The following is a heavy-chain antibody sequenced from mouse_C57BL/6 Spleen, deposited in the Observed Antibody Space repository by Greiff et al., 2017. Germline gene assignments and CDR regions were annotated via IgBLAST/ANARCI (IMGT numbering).Heavy chain of an antibody. CDR2: ISSGGSYT. CDR1: GFTFSSYG. V-gene: IGHV5-6*01. J-gene: IGHJ3*01. Sequence: VQLVESGGDLVKPGGSLKLSCAASGFTFSSYGMSWVRPTPDKRLEWVATISSGGSYTYYPDSVKGRFTISRDNAKNTLYLQMSSLKSEDTAMYYCARHYGNYAWFAYWGQGTLVTVSA. CDR3: ARHYGNYAWFAY. D-gene: IGHD2-1*01.